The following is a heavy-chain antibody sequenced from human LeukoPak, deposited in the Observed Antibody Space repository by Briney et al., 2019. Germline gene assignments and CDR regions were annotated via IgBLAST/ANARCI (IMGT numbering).Heavy chain of an antibody. Sequence: PGGSLRLSCAASGFTFSSYSMNWVRQAPGKGLGWVSSISSSSSYIYYADSLKGRFTISRDNAKNSLYLQMNSLRAEDTAVYYCARALHNDSSGYLSGCFDYWGQGTLVTVSS. CDR1: GFTFSSYS. CDR3: ARALHNDSSGYLSGCFDY. V-gene: IGHV3-21*03. J-gene: IGHJ4*02. D-gene: IGHD3-22*01. CDR2: ISSSSSYI.